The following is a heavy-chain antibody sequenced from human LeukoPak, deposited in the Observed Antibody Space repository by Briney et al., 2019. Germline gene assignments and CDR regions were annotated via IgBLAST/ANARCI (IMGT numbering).Heavy chain of an antibody. Sequence: SETLSLTCSVSGASLSTSPYYWGWIRQPPGKGLEWLGNIYYTGSTYYRVSLNSRVTISIDTSKNLFSLRLNSLTAADTAVYYCAKIGGYGLIDKWGQGTLVTVSS. CDR3: AKIGGYGLIDK. V-gene: IGHV4-39*01. CDR1: GASLSTSPYY. CDR2: IYYTGST. J-gene: IGHJ4*02. D-gene: IGHD1-26*01.